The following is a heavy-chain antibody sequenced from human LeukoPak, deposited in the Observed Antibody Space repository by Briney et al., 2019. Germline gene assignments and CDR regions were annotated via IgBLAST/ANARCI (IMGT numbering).Heavy chain of an antibody. V-gene: IGHV1-46*01. D-gene: IGHD2-21*02. CDR1: GYTFTSYY. CDR3: ARDLGSAYCGGDCYSLYFDY. Sequence: ASVKVSCKASGYTFTSYYMHWVRQAPGQGLEWMGIINPSGGSTSYAQKFQGRVTMTRDTSTSTVYMELSSLRSEDTAVYYCARDLGSAYCGGDCYSLYFDYWGQGTLVTVSS. CDR2: INPSGGST. J-gene: IGHJ4*02.